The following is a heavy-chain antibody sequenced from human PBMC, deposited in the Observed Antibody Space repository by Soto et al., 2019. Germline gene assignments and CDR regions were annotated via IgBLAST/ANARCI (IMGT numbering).Heavy chain of an antibody. CDR3: AKAKRYCDTDY. D-gene: IGHD3-10*01. J-gene: IGHJ4*02. V-gene: IGHV3-23*01. CDR1: GFTFSSYA. CDR2: ISGSGGSP. Sequence: GGSLRLACAASGFTFSSYAMSWVRQAPGKGLEWVSAISGSGGSPYYADSVKGRFTISRDHSKNTLYLQMNSLRAEDTAVYYCAKAKRYCDTDYGGQGTLVTVSS.